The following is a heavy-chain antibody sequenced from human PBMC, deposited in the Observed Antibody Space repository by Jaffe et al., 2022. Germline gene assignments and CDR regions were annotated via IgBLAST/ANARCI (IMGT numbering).Heavy chain of an antibody. D-gene: IGHD4-17*01. J-gene: IGHJ4*02. CDR2: ISGSGGST. CDR3: AKDFPDDYGDYGRFDY. Sequence: EVQLLESGGGLVQPGGSLRLSCAASGFTFSSYAMSWVRQAPGKGLEWVSAISGSGGSTYYADSVKGRFTISRDNSKNTLYLQMNSLRAEDTAVYYCAKDFPDDYGDYGRFDYWGQGTLVTVSS. CDR1: GFTFSSYA. V-gene: IGHV3-23*01.